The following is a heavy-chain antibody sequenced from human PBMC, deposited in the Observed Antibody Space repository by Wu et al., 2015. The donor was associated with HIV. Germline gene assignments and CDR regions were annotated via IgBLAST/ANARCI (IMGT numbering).Heavy chain of an antibody. Sequence: QVQLVQSGAEVKKPGASVKVSCKASGYTFTSYGISWVRQAPGQGLEWMGWISAYNGNTNYTQKLQGRVTMTTDTSTSTAYMELRSLRSDDTAVYYCARDVRRALEVRENWFDPWGQGTLVTVSS. V-gene: IGHV1-18*01. CDR3: ARDVRRALEVRENWFDP. CDR1: GYTFTSYG. CDR2: ISAYNGNT. D-gene: IGHD3-10*01. J-gene: IGHJ5*02.